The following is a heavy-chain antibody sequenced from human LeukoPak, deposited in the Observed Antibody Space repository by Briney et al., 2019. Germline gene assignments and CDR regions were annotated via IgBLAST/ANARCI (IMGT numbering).Heavy chain of an antibody. Sequence: GGSLRLSCGGSGFTFSDYWMTWVRQAPGKGLEWVANIKEDESEKNYADSVKGRFTISRDNAKNSLYLQMNSLRAEDTAVYYCAREEGVVPAAIGDYWGQGTLVTVSS. D-gene: IGHD2-2*01. J-gene: IGHJ4*02. CDR3: AREEGVVPAAIGDY. CDR1: GFTFSDYW. V-gene: IGHV3-7*01. CDR2: IKEDESEK.